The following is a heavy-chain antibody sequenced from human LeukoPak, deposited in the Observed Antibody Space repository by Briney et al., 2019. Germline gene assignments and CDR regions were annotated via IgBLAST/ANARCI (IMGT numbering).Heavy chain of an antibody. Sequence: SQTLSLTCTVSGGSISSGDYYWSWIRQPPGKGLEWIGYIYYSGSTYYNPSLKSRVTISVDTSKNQFSLKLSSVTAADTAVYYCARAPYDILTGLDYWGQGTLVTVSS. J-gene: IGHJ4*02. CDR3: ARAPYDILTGLDY. CDR1: GGSISSGDYY. CDR2: IYYSGST. V-gene: IGHV4-30-4*01. D-gene: IGHD3-9*01.